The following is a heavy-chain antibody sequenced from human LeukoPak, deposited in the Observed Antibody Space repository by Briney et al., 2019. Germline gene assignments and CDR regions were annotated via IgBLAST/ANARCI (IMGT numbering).Heavy chain of an antibody. Sequence: GGSLRLSCVASGFTFNSYTMSWVRRAPGKGLEWVSVIYSGGSTYYADSVKGRFTISRDNSKNTLYLQMNSLRAEDTAVYYCARVPTIAAEDYYYYMDVWGKGTTVTVSS. D-gene: IGHD6-13*01. V-gene: IGHV3-53*01. CDR3: ARVPTIAAEDYYYYMDV. CDR2: IYSGGST. CDR1: GFTFNSYT. J-gene: IGHJ6*03.